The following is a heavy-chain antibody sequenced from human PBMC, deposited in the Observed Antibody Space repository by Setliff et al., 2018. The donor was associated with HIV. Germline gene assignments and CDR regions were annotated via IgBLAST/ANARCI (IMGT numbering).Heavy chain of an antibody. Sequence: SETLSLTCAVYGGSLSGYYWTWIRQPPGKGLEWIGEINHSGSTNYNPSLKSRVTISIDTSKNQFSLKLSSVTAADTAMYYCARGRMATVLIRNWIDPWGQGSLVTVS. CDR1: GGSLSGYY. CDR2: INHSGST. J-gene: IGHJ5*02. CDR3: ARGRMATVLIRNWIDP. D-gene: IGHD4-4*01. V-gene: IGHV4-34*01.